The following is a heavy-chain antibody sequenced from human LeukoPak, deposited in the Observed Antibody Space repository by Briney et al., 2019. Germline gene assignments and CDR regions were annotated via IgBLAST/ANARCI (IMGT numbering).Heavy chain of an antibody. Sequence: GGSLRLSCAASGFTFSSYGMPWVRRAPGKGLEWVAVISYDGSNKYYADSVKGRFTISRDNSKNTLYLQMNSLRAEDTAVYYCAKEGGISSSGWYYFDYWGQGTLVTVSS. V-gene: IGHV3-30*18. D-gene: IGHD6-19*01. CDR2: ISYDGSNK. J-gene: IGHJ4*02. CDR1: GFTFSSYG. CDR3: AKEGGISSSGWYYFDY.